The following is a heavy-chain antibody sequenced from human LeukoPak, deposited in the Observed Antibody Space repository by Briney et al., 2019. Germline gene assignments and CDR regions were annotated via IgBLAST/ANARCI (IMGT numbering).Heavy chain of an antibody. CDR2: INHSGST. CDR1: GGSFSGYY. J-gene: IGHJ6*02. V-gene: IGHV4-34*01. D-gene: IGHD2-2*01. Sequence: SETLSLTCAVYGGSFSGYYWSWIRQPPGKGLEWIGEINHSGSTNYNPSLKSRVTISVDTSKNQFSLKLSSVTAADTAVYYCARRVPAAIHYSYYGMGVWGQGTTVTVSS. CDR3: ARRVPAAIHYSYYGMGV.